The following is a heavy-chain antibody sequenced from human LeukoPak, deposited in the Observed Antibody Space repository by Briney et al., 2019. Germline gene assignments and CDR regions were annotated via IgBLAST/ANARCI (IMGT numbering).Heavy chain of an antibody. CDR1: GYTFTSYY. Sequence: ASVKVSCKASGYTFTSYYMHWVRQAPGQGLEWMGIINPSGGSTSYAQKFQGRVTMTRDMSTSTVYMELSRLRSDDTAVYYCASWLDYYYYMDVWGKGTTVTVSS. D-gene: IGHD5-12*01. V-gene: IGHV1-46*01. J-gene: IGHJ6*03. CDR2: INPSGGST. CDR3: ASWLDYYYYMDV.